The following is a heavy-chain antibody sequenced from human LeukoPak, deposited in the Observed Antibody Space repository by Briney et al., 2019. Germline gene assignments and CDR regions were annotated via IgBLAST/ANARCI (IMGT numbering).Heavy chain of an antibody. CDR2: TSSGGELT. CDR3: AKDRPNYYHDNGHYYRRGGDC. CDR1: GFTFSIYA. Sequence: GGSLRLSCAASGFTFSIYAMSWVSQGTGKGLEWVSSTSSGGELTFYADSVKGRFTISRDKSKNTLYLQMNSLRAEDTAVYYCAKDRPNYYHDNGHYYRRGGDCWGQGTLVTVSS. V-gene: IGHV3-23*01. J-gene: IGHJ4*02. D-gene: IGHD3-22*01.